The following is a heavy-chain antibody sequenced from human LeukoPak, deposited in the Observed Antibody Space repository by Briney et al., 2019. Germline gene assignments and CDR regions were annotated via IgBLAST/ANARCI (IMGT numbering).Heavy chain of an antibody. CDR3: ARTLGYCSSTSCHLFDY. D-gene: IGHD2-2*01. J-gene: IGHJ4*02. CDR1: GYTFTSYG. CDR2: ISAYNGNT. V-gene: IGHV1-18*01. Sequence: ASVKVSCKASGYTFTSYGISWVRQAPGQGLEWMGCISAYNGNTNYAQKLQGRVTMTTDTSTSTAYMELRSLRSDDTAVYYCARTLGYCSSTSCHLFDYWGQGTLVTASS.